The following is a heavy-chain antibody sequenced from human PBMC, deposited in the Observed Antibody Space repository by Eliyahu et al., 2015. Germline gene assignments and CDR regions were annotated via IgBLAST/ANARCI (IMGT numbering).Heavy chain of an antibody. J-gene: IGHJ5*02. CDR2: IYWDDDK. CDR3: ARIPERGYDFWRGYRAGNWFDP. CDR1: GFSLSTIGVG. Sequence: QITLKESGPALVKPTQTLTLTCTFSGFSLSTIGVGVGWIRQPPGKALEWLALIYWDDDKAHRSSPKNRLTITKDTSKNQVVLSMTNMDPVDTATYYCARIPERGYDFWRGYRAGNWFDPWGQGTLVTVSS. V-gene: IGHV2-5*02. D-gene: IGHD3-3*01.